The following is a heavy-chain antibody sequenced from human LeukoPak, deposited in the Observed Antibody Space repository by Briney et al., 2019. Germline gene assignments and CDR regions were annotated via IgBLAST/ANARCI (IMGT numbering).Heavy chain of an antibody. CDR1: GFTFSSYG. D-gene: IGHD3-10*01. V-gene: IGHV3-33*01. CDR2: IWYDGSNK. CDR3: ATVTSGLTYFDY. Sequence: GGSLRLSCAASGFTFSSYGMHWVRQAPGKGLEWLAAIWYDGSNKYYADSVKGRFTISRDNSKNTLYLQMNSLRAEDTAVYYCATVTSGLTYFDYWGQGTLVTVSS. J-gene: IGHJ4*02.